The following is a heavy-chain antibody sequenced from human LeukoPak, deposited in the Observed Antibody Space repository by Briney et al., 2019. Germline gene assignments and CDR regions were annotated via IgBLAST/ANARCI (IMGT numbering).Heavy chain of an antibody. V-gene: IGHV3-9*01. D-gene: IGHD1-26*01. Sequence: GGSLRLSCAASGFTLDDYAMHWVRQAPGKGLEWVSGISWNSGSIDYADSVKGRFTISRDNAKNSLYLQMNSLRPEDTAFYYCAKGTGRYWTFFDYWGQGTLVTVSS. J-gene: IGHJ4*02. CDR1: GFTLDDYA. CDR3: AKGTGRYWTFFDY. CDR2: ISWNSGSI.